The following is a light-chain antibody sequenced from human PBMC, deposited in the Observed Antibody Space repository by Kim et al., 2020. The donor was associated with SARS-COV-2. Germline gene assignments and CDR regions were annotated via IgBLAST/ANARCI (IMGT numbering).Light chain of an antibody. CDR3: QQYNNWPLT. V-gene: IGKV3-15*01. Sequence: VSPGERATRSCRASQSVSSNLAWYQQKPGQAPRLLIYGAFTRATGIPARFSGSASGTEFTLTISSLQSEDFAVYYCQQYNNWPLTFGGGTKVDIK. CDR1: QSVSSN. CDR2: GAF. J-gene: IGKJ4*01.